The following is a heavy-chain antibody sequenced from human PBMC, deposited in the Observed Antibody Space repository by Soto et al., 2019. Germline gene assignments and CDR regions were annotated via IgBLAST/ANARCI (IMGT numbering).Heavy chain of an antibody. V-gene: IGHV3-23*01. J-gene: IGHJ6*02. Sequence: EVQLLESGGGLVQPGGSLRLSCAASGFTFSNYAMSWVRQSPGKGLEWVSTINDDGDTTYHADYVKGRFTISRDNSKNTLYLQMNSLGAEDTAVYYCAKSLSAAVNYGIDVWGQGTTVTVSS. CDR3: AKSLSAAVNYGIDV. D-gene: IGHD6-13*01. CDR1: GFTFSNYA. CDR2: INDDGDTT.